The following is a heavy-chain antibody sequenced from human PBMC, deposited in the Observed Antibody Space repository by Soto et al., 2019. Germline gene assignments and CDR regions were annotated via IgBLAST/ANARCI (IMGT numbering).Heavy chain of an antibody. V-gene: IGHV3-66*02. Sequence: GGSLRLSCAASGFTVSSNYMSWVRQAPGKGLEWVSVIYSGGSTYYADSVKGRFTISRDNSKNTLYLQMNSLRAEDTAVYYCASHTPNFYDAFDIWGQGTMVTVSS. CDR3: ASHTPNFYDAFDI. CDR2: IYSGGST. CDR1: GFTVSSNY. D-gene: IGHD7-27*01. J-gene: IGHJ3*02.